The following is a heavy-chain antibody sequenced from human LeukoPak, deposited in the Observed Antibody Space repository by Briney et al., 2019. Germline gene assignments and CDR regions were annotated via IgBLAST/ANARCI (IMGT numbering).Heavy chain of an antibody. J-gene: IGHJ6*02. Sequence: GASVKVSCKASGYTFTSYDINWVRQATGQGLEWMGWMNPNSGNTGYAQKFQGRVTMTRNTSISTAYMELSSLRSEDTAVYYCARNGGYGDYPPPYYYGMDVWGQGTTVTVSS. D-gene: IGHD4-17*01. CDR2: MNPNSGNT. CDR3: ARNGGYGDYPPPYYYGMDV. CDR1: GYTFTSYD. V-gene: IGHV1-8*01.